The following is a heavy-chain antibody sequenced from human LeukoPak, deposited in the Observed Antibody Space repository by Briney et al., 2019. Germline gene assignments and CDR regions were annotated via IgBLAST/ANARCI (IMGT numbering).Heavy chain of an antibody. D-gene: IGHD1-26*01. Sequence: NTSETLSLTCTVSSGSISTSNYYWGWVRQPAGKALEWIGNIYYSGSTYYNPSLKSRVTISVDKSKNQFSLKLSSVTAADTAVYYCARAGRYSGSYYVSPYYYYMDVWGKGTTVTVSS. V-gene: IGHV4-39*07. CDR3: ARAGRYSGSYYVSPYYYYMDV. CDR1: SGSISTSNYY. CDR2: IYYSGST. J-gene: IGHJ6*03.